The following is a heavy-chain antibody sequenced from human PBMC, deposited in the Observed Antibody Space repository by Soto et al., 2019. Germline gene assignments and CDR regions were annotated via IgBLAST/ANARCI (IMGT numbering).Heavy chain of an antibody. CDR1: GGSISSYY. CDR2: IYYSGST. V-gene: IGHV4-59*01. Sequence: PSETLSLTCTVPGGSISSYYWSWIRQPPGKGLEWIGYIYYSGSTNYNPSLKRRVTLSADPSKNQSSPKLSSVTAADTAVYYCARIGNYYYYYMHDWGKGTTVTVPS. D-gene: IGHD1-26*01. J-gene: IGHJ6*03. CDR3: ARIGNYYYYYMHD.